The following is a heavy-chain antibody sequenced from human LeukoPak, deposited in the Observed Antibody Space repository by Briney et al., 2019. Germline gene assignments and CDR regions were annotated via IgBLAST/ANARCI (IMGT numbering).Heavy chain of an antibody. CDR1: GYTFTTYG. V-gene: IGHV1-18*01. CDR2: IKLYNGST. J-gene: IGHJ6*03. D-gene: IGHD2-2*01. Sequence: GASVKVSCKASGYTFTTYGIVWVRQAPGQGLEWLGWIKLYNGSTNYAQKIQGRVTMTTDTSTSTAYMELRSLRPDDTAVYYCARETCGSTSCYFTSYYHYYLDVWGKGTTVTVSS. CDR3: ARETCGSTSCYFTSYYHYYLDV.